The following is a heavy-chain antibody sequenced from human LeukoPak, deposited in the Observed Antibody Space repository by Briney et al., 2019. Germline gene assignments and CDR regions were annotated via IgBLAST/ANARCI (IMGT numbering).Heavy chain of an antibody. Sequence: GSSVKVSCKASGGTFSSYAISWVRQAPGQGLEWMGGIIPIFGTANYAQKFQGRVTITADESTSTAYMELSSLRSEDTAVYYCARGYNGAHDSSSSGGDYYYYMDVWGKGTTVTVSS. CDR3: ARGYNGAHDSSSSGGDYYYYMDV. V-gene: IGHV1-69*01. CDR2: IIPIFGTA. D-gene: IGHD6-6*01. CDR1: GGTFSSYA. J-gene: IGHJ6*03.